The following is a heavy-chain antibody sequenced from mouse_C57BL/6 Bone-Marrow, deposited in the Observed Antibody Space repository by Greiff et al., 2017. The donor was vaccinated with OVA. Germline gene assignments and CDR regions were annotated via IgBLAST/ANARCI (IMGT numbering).Heavy chain of an antibody. J-gene: IGHJ3*01. CDR1: GYTFTSYW. CDR3: ARSDGYYVDWFAY. CDR2: IDPSDSYT. V-gene: IGHV1-50*01. D-gene: IGHD2-3*01. Sequence: QVQLQQPGAELVKPGASVKLSCKASGYTFTSYWMQWVKQRPGQGLEWIGEIDPSDSYTNYNQKFKGKATLTVDTSSSTAYMQLSSLTSEDSAVYYCARSDGYYVDWFAYWGQGTLVTVSA.